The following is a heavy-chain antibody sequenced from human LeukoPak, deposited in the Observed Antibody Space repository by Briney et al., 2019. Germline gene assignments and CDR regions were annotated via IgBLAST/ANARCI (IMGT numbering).Heavy chain of an antibody. CDR1: GFTFSTYG. V-gene: IGHV3-23*01. D-gene: IGHD1-26*01. CDR3: AKDLKVGSIYPGTFDI. J-gene: IGHJ3*02. CDR2: ISGSGGSR. Sequence: PGGSLRLSCAASGFTFSTYGMSWVRQAPGKGLEWVSGISGSGGSRFYTDSVKGRFTISRDTSKNSLSLQMNSLRAEDTAVYFCAKDLKVGSIYPGTFDIWGQGTLVTVSS.